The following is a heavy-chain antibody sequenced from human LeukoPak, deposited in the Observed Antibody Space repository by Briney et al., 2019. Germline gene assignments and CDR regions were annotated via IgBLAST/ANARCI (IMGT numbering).Heavy chain of an antibody. D-gene: IGHD6-19*01. V-gene: IGHV3-74*01. CDR1: GFTFSTNW. CDR3: VKSSGWPDY. J-gene: IGHJ4*02. CDR2: INTDGSST. Sequence: GGSLRLSCAASGFTFSTNWMHWVRQAPGKGLVWVSRINTDGSSTNYADSVKGRFTISRDNAKNTLYLQMNSLRVEDTAVYYCVKSSGWPDYWGQGTLVTVSS.